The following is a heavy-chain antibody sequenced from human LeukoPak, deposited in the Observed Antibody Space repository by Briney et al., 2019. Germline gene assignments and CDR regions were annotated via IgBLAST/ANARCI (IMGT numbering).Heavy chain of an antibody. D-gene: IGHD6-19*01. Sequence: GGSLRLSCAASGFTFSSYGMHWVRQAPGKGLEWVTFIRYDGSDKYYGDSVKGRFTISRDNSKNTLYLQMNSLRAEDTAVYYCARDRGSGWFPNWFDPWGQGTLVTVSS. V-gene: IGHV3-30*02. CDR2: IRYDGSDK. CDR1: GFTFSSYG. CDR3: ARDRGSGWFPNWFDP. J-gene: IGHJ5*02.